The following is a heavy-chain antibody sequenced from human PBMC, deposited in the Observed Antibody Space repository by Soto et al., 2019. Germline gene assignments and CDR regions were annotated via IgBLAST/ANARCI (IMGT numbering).Heavy chain of an antibody. D-gene: IGHD6-19*01. CDR2: IWYDGSNK. V-gene: IGHV3-33*01. J-gene: IGHJ4*02. CDR1: GFTFSSYG. CDR3: ARDRVEVAGISLDY. Sequence: QVQLVESGGGVVQPGRSLRLSCAASGFTFSSYGMHWVRQAPGKGLEWVAVIWYDGSNKYYADSVKGRFTISRDNSKNTLYLQMNSLRAEDTAVYYCARDRVEVAGISLDYWGQGTLVTVSS.